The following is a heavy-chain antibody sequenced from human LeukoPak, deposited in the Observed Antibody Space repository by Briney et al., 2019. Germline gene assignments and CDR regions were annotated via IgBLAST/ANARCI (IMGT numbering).Heavy chain of an antibody. D-gene: IGHD6-19*01. Sequence: GGSLRLSXAASGFIFSNYYMNWVRQSPGKGLEWVSSISSGSSYIYYADSLKGRFTISRDNAQNSLYLQMNSLRAEDTAVYYCATGVRGYNSALDYWGQGTLVTVSP. CDR3: ATGVRGYNSALDY. CDR2: ISSGSSYI. V-gene: IGHV3-21*01. CDR1: GFIFSNYY. J-gene: IGHJ4*02.